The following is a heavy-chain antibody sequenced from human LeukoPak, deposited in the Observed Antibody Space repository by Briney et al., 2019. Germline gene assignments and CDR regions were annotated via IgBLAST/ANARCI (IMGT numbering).Heavy chain of an antibody. J-gene: IGHJ1*01. CDR2: IYYSGST. Sequence: SETLSLTCTVSGGSISSYYWSWSRQPPGKGLEWSGYIYYSGSTNYNPSLKSRVTISVDTSKNQFSLKLSSVTAADTAVYYCARNSGSYYPPYFQHWGQGTLVTVSS. CDR3: ARNSGSYYPPYFQH. D-gene: IGHD1-26*01. CDR1: GGSISSYY. V-gene: IGHV4-59*01.